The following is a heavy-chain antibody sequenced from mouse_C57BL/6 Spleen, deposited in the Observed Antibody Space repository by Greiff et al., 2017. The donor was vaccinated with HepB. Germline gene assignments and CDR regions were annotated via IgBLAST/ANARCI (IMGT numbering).Heavy chain of an antibody. J-gene: IGHJ1*03. CDR1: GYTFTDYY. CDR2: IYPGSGNT. CDR3: ARGSRIYYYGSSFWYFDV. Sequence: QVQLKQSGAELVRPGASVKLSCKASGYTFTDYYINWVKQRPGQGLEWIARIYPGSGNTYYNEKFKGKATLTAEKSSSTAYMQLSSLTSEDSAVYFCARGSRIYYYGSSFWYFDVWGTGTTVTVSS. V-gene: IGHV1-76*01. D-gene: IGHD1-1*01.